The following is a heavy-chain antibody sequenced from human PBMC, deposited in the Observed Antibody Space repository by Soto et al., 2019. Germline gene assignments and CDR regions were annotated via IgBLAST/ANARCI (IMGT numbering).Heavy chain of an antibody. CDR2: IIPIFGTA. CDR3: ARLPLEYSSSSEDY. D-gene: IGHD6-6*01. J-gene: IGHJ4*02. CDR1: GGTFSSYA. V-gene: IGHV1-69*13. Sequence: SVKVSCKASGGTFSSYAISWVRQAPGQGLEWMGGIIPIFGTANYAQKFQGRVTITADESTSTAYMELSSLRSEDTAVYYCARLPLEYSSSSEDYWGQGTLVTVSS.